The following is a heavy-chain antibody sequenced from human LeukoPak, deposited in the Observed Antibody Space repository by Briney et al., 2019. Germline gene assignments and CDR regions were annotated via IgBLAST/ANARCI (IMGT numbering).Heavy chain of an antibody. V-gene: IGHV3-23*01. Sequence: GGSLRLSCAASGFTFSNYAMSWVRQAPGKGLEWVSVIGAGGRFTHYADSVKGRFTISSDTSKNRLYLQMNSLRAEDTALYYCTKESSAFDIWGQGTMVTVSS. CDR3: TKESSAFDI. J-gene: IGHJ3*02. CDR2: IGAGGRFT. CDR1: GFTFSNYA.